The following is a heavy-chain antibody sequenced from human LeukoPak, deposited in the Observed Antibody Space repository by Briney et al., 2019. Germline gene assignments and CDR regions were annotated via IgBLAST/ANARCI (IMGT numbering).Heavy chain of an antibody. D-gene: IGHD3-22*01. J-gene: IGHJ5*02. CDR1: GFTFSTYA. CDR3: VKGLEARHDSSGYYSNWFDP. V-gene: IGHV3-23*01. Sequence: GGSLRLSCAASGFTFSTYAMGWVRQAPGKGLEWVSVISANGGRTYYADSVKGRFTISRDNSKNTMYVHMISLRAEDTAIYYCVKGLEARHDSSGYYSNWFDPWGQGTLVTVSS. CDR2: ISANGGRT.